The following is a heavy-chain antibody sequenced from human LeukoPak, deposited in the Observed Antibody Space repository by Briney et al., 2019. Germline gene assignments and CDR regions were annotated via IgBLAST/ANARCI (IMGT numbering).Heavy chain of an antibody. Sequence: GGSLRLSCAASGFTFSSYGMHWVRQAPGKGLEWVAFIRYDGSNKYYADSVKGRFTISRDNSKNTLYLQMNSLRAEDTAVYYCARDGRTQLLGYMDVWGKGTTVTVSS. V-gene: IGHV3-30*02. J-gene: IGHJ6*03. D-gene: IGHD2-2*01. CDR1: GFTFSSYG. CDR2: IRYDGSNK. CDR3: ARDGRTQLLGYMDV.